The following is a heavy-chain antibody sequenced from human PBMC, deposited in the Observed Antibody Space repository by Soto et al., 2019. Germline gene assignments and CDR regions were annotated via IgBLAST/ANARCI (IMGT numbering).Heavy chain of an antibody. J-gene: IGHJ4*02. D-gene: IGHD6-13*01. CDR3: ARARIGAAGTKYYFDY. V-gene: IGHV3-64*07. CDR2: ISSTGATI. CDR1: GFTFTSYA. Sequence: EVQLVESGGGLVQPGGSPRLSCAASGFTFTSYAVHWVRQAPGKGLEFVASISSTGATIYYGDSVNGRVTISRDNSKSTVYLQMGSLKAEDTAVYYCARARIGAAGTKYYFDYWGRGTLVTVSS.